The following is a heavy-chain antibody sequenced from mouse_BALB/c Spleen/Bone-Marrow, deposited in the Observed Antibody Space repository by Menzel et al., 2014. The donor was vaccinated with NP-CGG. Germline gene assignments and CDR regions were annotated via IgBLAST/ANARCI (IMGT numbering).Heavy chain of an antibody. J-gene: IGHJ2*01. V-gene: IGHV1-80*01. CDR3: ARGGISVDY. Sequence: QVQLQQSGAELVRPGSSVKISCKASGYAFSVYWMNWVKQRPGQGLEWIGQIYPGDGDTNYNGKFKGRATLTADKSSNTAYMQLSSLTSEDSAVCFCARGGISVDYWGQGTTLTVSS. CDR1: GYAFSVYW. CDR2: IYPGDGDT.